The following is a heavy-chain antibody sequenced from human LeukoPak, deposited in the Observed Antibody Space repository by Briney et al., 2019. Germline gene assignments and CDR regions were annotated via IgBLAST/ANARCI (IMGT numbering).Heavy chain of an antibody. D-gene: IGHD3-9*01. CDR3: ARGQYDILTGLPLPDS. CDR1: GFTFSSSS. J-gene: IGHJ4*02. V-gene: IGHV3-48*01. CDR2: ISSSSFTI. Sequence: GGSLRLSCAASGFTFSSSSMNWVRQAPGKGLEWVSYISSSSFTIYYADSVKGRFTISRDDAKNSLYRQMNSLRAEDTAVFYCARGQYDILTGLPLPDSWGQGTLVTVSS.